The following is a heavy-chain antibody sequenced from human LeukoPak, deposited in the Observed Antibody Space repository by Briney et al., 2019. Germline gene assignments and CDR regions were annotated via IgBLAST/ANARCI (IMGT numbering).Heavy chain of an antibody. CDR2: IYYSGRT. Sequence: TLSLTCTVSGGSISSGGYYWSWIRQHPGKGLEWIGCIYYSGRTYYNPSLKSRVTISVDTSKNQFSLKLSSVTAADTAVYYCARGSYSGYDADYWGQGTLVTVSS. CDR3: ARGSYSGYDADY. J-gene: IGHJ4*02. D-gene: IGHD5-12*01. V-gene: IGHV4-31*03. CDR1: GGSISSGGYY.